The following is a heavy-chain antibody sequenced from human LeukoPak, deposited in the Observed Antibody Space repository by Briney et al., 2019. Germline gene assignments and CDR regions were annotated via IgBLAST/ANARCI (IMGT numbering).Heavy chain of an antibody. CDR2: ISTDSGDA. D-gene: IGHD5/OR15-5a*01. CDR3: AGLGSTVKGRIDP. V-gene: IGHV1-2*02. CDR1: GYHFTGYH. Sequence: GASVKVSCKASGYHFTGYHVHWVRQAPGQGLEWMGRISTDSGDADIAQKFQGRVTMTRDTSISTAYMELSRLTSDDSAVYYCAGLGSTVKGRIDPWGQGTSVTFSS. J-gene: IGHJ5*02.